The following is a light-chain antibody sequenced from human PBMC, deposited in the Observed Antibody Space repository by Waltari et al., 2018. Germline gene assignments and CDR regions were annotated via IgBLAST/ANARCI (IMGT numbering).Light chain of an antibody. J-gene: IGLJ1*01. CDR1: DSNIGAGQD. Sequence: QSVLTQPPSASGTPGQTVTISCSGSDSNIGAGQDVHWYQQYPGTAPRLLNYSHKVRPSGVPDRFSVSKSGTSASLAIPGLQAEDEADYYCQSYDISQSVIYVFGTGTTVTV. CDR3: QSYDISQSVIYV. CDR2: SHK. V-gene: IGLV1-40*01.